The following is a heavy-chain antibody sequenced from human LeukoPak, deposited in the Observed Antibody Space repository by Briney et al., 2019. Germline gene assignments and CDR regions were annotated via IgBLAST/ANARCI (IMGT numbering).Heavy chain of an antibody. Sequence: GGSLRLSCAASGFTFSSYAMSWVRQAPGKGLEWVSVISGSGGSTYYADSVKGRFTISRDNSKNTLYLQMNSLRAEDTAVYYCAKDDGSGWYTFDYWGQGTLVTVSS. J-gene: IGHJ4*02. V-gene: IGHV3-23*01. CDR3: AKDDGSGWYTFDY. CDR2: ISGSGGST. D-gene: IGHD6-19*01. CDR1: GFTFSSYA.